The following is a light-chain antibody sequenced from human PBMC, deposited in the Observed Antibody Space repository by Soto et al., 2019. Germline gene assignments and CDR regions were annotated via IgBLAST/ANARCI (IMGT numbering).Light chain of an antibody. CDR3: CSYAGSSTDV. CDR1: SSEVGYYNL. CDR2: EVN. V-gene: IGLV2-23*02. J-gene: IGLJ1*01. Sequence: QSVLPQPASVSGSPGQSITISCTGTSSEVGYYNLVSWYQHHPGKAPKLIIYEVNKRPSGVSNRFSGSKSGNTASLTISGLQAEDEADYHCCSYAGSSTDVFGTGTKLTVL.